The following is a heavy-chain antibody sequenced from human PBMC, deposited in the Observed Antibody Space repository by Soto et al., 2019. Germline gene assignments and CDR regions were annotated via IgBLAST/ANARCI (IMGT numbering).Heavy chain of an antibody. V-gene: IGHV4-61*01. J-gene: IGHJ4*02. CDR3: AREEKQLSRYGGDFDY. CDR1: DGSVNTGNYY. D-gene: IGHD3-16*01. CDR2: IYYIGTT. Sequence: QVQLQESGPGLVKPSETLSLTCSVSDGSVNTGNYYWSWIRQPPGKALEWIGLIYYIGTTSYNPSLQSRVTISVDTSKNEFSLKVTSVTAADTAVYFCAREEKQLSRYGGDFDYWGQGILVTVSS.